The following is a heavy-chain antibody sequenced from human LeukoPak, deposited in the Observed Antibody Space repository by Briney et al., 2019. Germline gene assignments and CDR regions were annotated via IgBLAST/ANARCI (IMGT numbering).Heavy chain of an antibody. D-gene: IGHD1-26*01. V-gene: IGHV3-7*04. CDR1: GFSFSSYW. Sequence: GGSLRLSCTASGFSFSSYWMNWVRQAPGKGLEWVANIKQDGSEKDYVGSVKGRFTISRDNAKNSLYLQMNSLRAEDTAVYYCARVPPWEPGLEYWGQETLVTVSS. CDR3: ARVPPWEPGLEY. CDR2: IKQDGSEK. J-gene: IGHJ4*02.